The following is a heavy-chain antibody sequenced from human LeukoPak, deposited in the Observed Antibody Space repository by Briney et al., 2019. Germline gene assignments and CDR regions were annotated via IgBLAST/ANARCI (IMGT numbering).Heavy chain of an antibody. J-gene: IGHJ4*02. CDR1: GYTFTSYY. Sequence: GASVKVSCKASGYTFTSYYMHWVRQAPGQGLEWMGIISPSGGRTRYAQKFQGRVTMTGDTSTSTVYMELSSLRSEDTAVYYCARVGRGRPIRDDYWGQGTLVTVSS. V-gene: IGHV1-46*01. CDR2: ISPSGGRT. CDR3: ARVGRGRPIRDDY.